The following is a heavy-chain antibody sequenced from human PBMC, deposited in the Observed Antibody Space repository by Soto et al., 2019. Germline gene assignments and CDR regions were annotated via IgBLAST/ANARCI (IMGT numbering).Heavy chain of an antibody. V-gene: IGHV4-39*01. D-gene: IGHD1-1*01. CDR2: IYYSGST. J-gene: IGHJ4*02. CDR3: ARHRWNGGAYFDS. Sequence: HLQLQESGPGLVKPSETLSLTCTVSGGSISSSGYYWGWIRQPPGKGLEWIGRIYYSGSTNYNPSLKSRVTMSVDTSKTQFSLKLTSVTAADTAVYYCARHRWNGGAYFDSWGQATLVTVSS. CDR1: GGSISSSGYY.